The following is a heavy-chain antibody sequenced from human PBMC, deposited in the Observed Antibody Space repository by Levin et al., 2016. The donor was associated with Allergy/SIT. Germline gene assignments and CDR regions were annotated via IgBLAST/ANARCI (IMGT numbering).Heavy chain of an antibody. D-gene: IGHD4-17*01. CDR1: GYTFTNYY. CDR3: ARPTVTNCLDY. CDR2: INPSGGSA. Sequence: ASVKVSCKASGYTFTNYYMHWVRQAPGQGLEWMGIINPSGGSAYYAQKFQGRVTITRDTSTSTVYMELSSLRSEDTAVYYCARPTVTNCLDYWGQGTLVTVSS. J-gene: IGHJ4*02. V-gene: IGHV1-46*01.